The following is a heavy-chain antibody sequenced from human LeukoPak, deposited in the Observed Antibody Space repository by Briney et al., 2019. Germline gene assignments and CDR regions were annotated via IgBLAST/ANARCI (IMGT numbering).Heavy chain of an antibody. V-gene: IGHV3-7*01. J-gene: IGHJ4*02. CDR1: GSTFNTYW. CDR3: ATNSDFRFDY. Sequence: PGGSLRLSCADSGSTFNTYWMSWVRQAPGKGLEWVANIRQDGGDIHYVDSVKGRFTISRDNAKTSLYLQMNSLRAEDTAVYYCATNSDFRFDYWGQGTLVTVSS. CDR2: IRQDGGDI. D-gene: IGHD1-7*01.